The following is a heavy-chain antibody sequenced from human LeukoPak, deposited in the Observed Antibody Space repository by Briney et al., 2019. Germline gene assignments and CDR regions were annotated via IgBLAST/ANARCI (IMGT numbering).Heavy chain of an antibody. D-gene: IGHD2-2*01. CDR1: GFTFSSYS. V-gene: IGHV3-48*04. Sequence: GGSLRLSCAASGFTFSSYSMNWVRQAPGKGLEWVSYISSSSSTIYYADSVKGRFTISRDNAKNSLYLQMNSLRAEDTAVYYCARLIYYRGVPAAMDYWGQGTLVTVSS. J-gene: IGHJ4*02. CDR3: ARLIYYRGVPAAMDY. CDR2: ISSSSSTI.